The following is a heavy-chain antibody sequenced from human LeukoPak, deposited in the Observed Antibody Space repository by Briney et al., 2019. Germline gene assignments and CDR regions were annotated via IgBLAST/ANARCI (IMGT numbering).Heavy chain of an antibody. Sequence: SETLSLTCTVSGGSISSYYWSWIRQPPGKGLEWIGYIYYSGSTNYNPSLKSRVTISVDTSKNQFSLKLSSVTAADTAVYYCAREAVAGAFDYWGQGTLATVSS. CDR1: GGSISSYY. CDR2: IYYSGST. CDR3: AREAVAGAFDY. V-gene: IGHV4-59*01. D-gene: IGHD6-19*01. J-gene: IGHJ4*02.